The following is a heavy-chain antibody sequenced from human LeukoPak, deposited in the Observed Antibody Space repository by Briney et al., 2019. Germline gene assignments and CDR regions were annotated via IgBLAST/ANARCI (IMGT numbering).Heavy chain of an antibody. CDR2: IIPIFGTA. CDR1: GYTFTGYY. CDR3: ASRLDNLGELPRGFDY. Sequence: ASVKVSCKASGYTFTGYYMHWVRQAPGQGLEWMGGIIPIFGTANYAQKFQGRVTITADKSTSTAYMELSSLRSEDTAVYYCASRLDNLGELPRGFDYWGQGTLVTVSS. J-gene: IGHJ4*02. D-gene: IGHD1-26*01. V-gene: IGHV1-69*06.